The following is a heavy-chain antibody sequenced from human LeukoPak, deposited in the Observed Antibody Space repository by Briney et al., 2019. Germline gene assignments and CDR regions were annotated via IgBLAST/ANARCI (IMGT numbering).Heavy chain of an antibody. D-gene: IGHD3-22*01. CDR1: GGSISSYY. Sequence: SETLSLTCTVSGGSISSYYWSWIRQPPGKGLEWIGYIYYSGSTNYNPSLKSRVTISVDTSKNQFSLKLSSVTAADTAVYYCARDLPHDSSGYYSDYWGQGTLVTVSS. V-gene: IGHV4-59*01. CDR3: ARDLPHDSSGYYSDY. CDR2: IYYSGST. J-gene: IGHJ4*02.